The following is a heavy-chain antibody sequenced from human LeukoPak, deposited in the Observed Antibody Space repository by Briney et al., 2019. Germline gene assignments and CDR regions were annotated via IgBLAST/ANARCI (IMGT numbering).Heavy chain of an antibody. V-gene: IGHV1-8*01. D-gene: IGHD3-9*01. Sequence: ASVKVSCKASGYTFTRYDINWVRQATGQGLEWMGWMNPNSGNTGYAQKFQGRVTITRNTSISTAYMELSSLRSEDTAVYYCARGLYYDILTGYYNFDAFDIWGQGTMVTVSS. CDR1: GYTFTRYD. CDR2: MNPNSGNT. CDR3: ARGLYYDILTGYYNFDAFDI. J-gene: IGHJ3*02.